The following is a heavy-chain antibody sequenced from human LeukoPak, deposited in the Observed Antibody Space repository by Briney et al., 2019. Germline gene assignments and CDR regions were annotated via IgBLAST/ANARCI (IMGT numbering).Heavy chain of an antibody. CDR1: GGSITTTNW. V-gene: IGHV4-4*02. Sequence: SGTLSLTCAVSGGSITTTNWWTWVRQPPGKGLEWIGEIHHSGTTHYNPSLKTRVTISVDNSKNQFSLKLTSMTAADTAVYFCARVFGGANWGQGTLVTVSS. J-gene: IGHJ4*02. CDR2: IHHSGTT. CDR3: ARVFGGAN. D-gene: IGHD3-10*02.